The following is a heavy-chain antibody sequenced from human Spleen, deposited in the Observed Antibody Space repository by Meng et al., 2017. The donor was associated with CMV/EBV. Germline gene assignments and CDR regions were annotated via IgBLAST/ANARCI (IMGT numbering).Heavy chain of an antibody. CDR3: ARLVGPQRYFDY. Sequence: GGSLRLSCAASGFTFSSYAMHWVRQAPGKGLEGVAVVSDDESNKYYAHSVKSRFTISRDNSKNTLYMQMNSLRAEDTAVYYCARLVGPQRYFDYWGQGTLVTVSS. J-gene: IGHJ4*02. CDR1: GFTFSSYA. V-gene: IGHV3-30-3*01. CDR2: VSDDESNK. D-gene: IGHD1-26*01.